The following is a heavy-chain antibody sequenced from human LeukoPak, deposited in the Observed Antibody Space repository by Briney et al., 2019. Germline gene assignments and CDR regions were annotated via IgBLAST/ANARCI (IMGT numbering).Heavy chain of an antibody. D-gene: IGHD3-22*01. J-gene: IGHJ4*02. CDR2: IYYSGST. Sequence: PSETLSLTCTVSGGSIGSSSYYWGWIRQPPGKGLEWIGSIYYSGSTYYNPSLKSRVTISVDTSKNQFSLKLSSVTAADTAVYYCARHPPIFYDSSGYYSPSALDYWGQGTLVTVSS. CDR1: GGSIGSSSYY. CDR3: ARHPPIFYDSSGYYSPSALDY. V-gene: IGHV4-39*01.